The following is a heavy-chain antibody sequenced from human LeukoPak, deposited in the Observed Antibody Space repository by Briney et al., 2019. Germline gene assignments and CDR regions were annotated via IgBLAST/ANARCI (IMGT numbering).Heavy chain of an antibody. J-gene: IGHJ3*02. Sequence: VASAKVSCKASGYTFTSYYMHWVRQAPGQGHEWMGIINPSGGSTSYAQKFQGRVTMTRDMSTSTVYMELSSLRSEDTAVYYCVVGIAAAGTIAFDIWGQGTMVTVSS. V-gene: IGHV1-46*01. CDR2: INPSGGST. D-gene: IGHD6-13*01. CDR3: VVGIAAAGTIAFDI. CDR1: GYTFTSYY.